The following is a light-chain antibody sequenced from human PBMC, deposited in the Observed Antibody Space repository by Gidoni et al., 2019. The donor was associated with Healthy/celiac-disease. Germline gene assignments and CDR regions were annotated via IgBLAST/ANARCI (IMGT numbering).Light chain of an antibody. CDR1: QSVSSN. J-gene: IGKJ1*01. V-gene: IGKV3-15*01. Sequence: EIVMTQYPATLSVSPGERATLSCRASQSVSSNVAWYQQKPGQAPRLLIYGASTRATGIPARFSGSGSGTEFTLTISSLQSEDFAVYYCQQYNNWPQTFGQGTKVEIK. CDR3: QQYNNWPQT. CDR2: GAS.